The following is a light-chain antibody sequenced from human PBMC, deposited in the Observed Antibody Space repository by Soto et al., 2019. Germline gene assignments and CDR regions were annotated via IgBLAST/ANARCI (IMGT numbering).Light chain of an antibody. CDR3: SSCTSSTTYV. V-gene: IGLV2-14*01. Sequence: QSVLTQPASVSGSPGQSITISCTGTSSDVGGYNYVSWYQQHPGKAPKLMISEVSNRPSGISNRFSGSKSGNTASLTISGPQADDEADYYCSSCTSSTTYVFGNGTKVTVL. J-gene: IGLJ1*01. CDR1: SSDVGGYNY. CDR2: EVS.